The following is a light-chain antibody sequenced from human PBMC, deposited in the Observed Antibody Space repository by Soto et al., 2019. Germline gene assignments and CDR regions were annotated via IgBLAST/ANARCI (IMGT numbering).Light chain of an antibody. J-gene: IGKJ4*02. V-gene: IGKV3-15*01. CDR2: GAS. Sequence: EIVMTQSPATLSVSPGERATLSCRASQSVSSNVAWYQQKPGQAPRLLIYGASTRATVIPARFSGSGSGTEVTLTTSSLQSADFAIDYCRQYNNSYPDTCGGGTKVDIK. CDR1: QSVSSN. CDR3: RQYNNSYPDT.